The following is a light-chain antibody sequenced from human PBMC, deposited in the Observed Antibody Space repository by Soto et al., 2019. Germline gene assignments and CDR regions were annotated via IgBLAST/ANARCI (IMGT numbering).Light chain of an antibody. CDR2: GAS. V-gene: IGKV3-20*01. J-gene: IGKJ4*01. CDR3: QQYGSSPLT. Sequence: EIVLTQSPGTLSLSPGETAILSCRASQSVSSSYLAWYQQKPGQAPRLLIYGASSRATGIPDRFSGSGSGTDFTLTISRLEPEDFAVYYCQQYGSSPLTFGGGTKVDIK. CDR1: QSVSSSY.